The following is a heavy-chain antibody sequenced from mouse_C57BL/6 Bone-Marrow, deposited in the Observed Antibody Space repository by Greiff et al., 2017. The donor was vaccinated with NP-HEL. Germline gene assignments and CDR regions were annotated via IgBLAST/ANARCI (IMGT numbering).Heavy chain of an antibody. J-gene: IGHJ2*01. Sequence: VQLQESGAELVRPGTSVKVSCKASGYAFTNYLIEWVKQRPGPGLEWIGVINPGSGGTNYNEKFKGKATLTADKSSSTAYLQLSSLTSEDSAVYFCERGGIHYFDYWGQGTTLTVSS. V-gene: IGHV1-54*01. CDR2: INPGSGGT. CDR1: GYAFTNYL. CDR3: ERGGIHYFDY.